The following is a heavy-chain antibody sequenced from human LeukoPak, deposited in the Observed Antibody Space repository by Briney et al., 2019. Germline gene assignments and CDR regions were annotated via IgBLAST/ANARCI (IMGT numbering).Heavy chain of an antibody. CDR1: GFTFSDYY. V-gene: IGHV3-11*04. D-gene: IGHD3-3*01. CDR3: ARAGVDSSGYYYQGFDY. J-gene: IGHJ4*02. CDR2: ITSNGNSV. Sequence: GGSLRFSCAASGFTFSDYYMGWIRQAPGKGLEWISYITSNGNSVYYAASVKGRFTISRDNAKNSLYLQVNSLTAEDAAVYYCARAGVDSSGYYYQGFDYWGQGTQVTVSS.